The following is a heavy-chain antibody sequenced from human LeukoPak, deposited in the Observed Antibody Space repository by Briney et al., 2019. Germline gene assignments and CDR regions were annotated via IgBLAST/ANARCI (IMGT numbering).Heavy chain of an antibody. V-gene: IGHV3-48*04. CDR1: GFTFSSYS. D-gene: IGHD3-9*01. CDR3: ARDHHDCDILTGIGENWFDP. Sequence: GGSLRLSCAASGFTFSSYSMNWVRQAPGKGLEWVSYISSSSSIIYYADSVKGRFTISRDNAKNSLYLQMNSLRAEDTAVYYCARDHHDCDILTGIGENWFDPWGQGTLVTVSS. CDR2: ISSSSSII. J-gene: IGHJ5*02.